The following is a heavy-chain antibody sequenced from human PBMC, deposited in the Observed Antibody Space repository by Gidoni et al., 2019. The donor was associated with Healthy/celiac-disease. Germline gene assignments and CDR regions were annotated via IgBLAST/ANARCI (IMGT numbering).Heavy chain of an antibody. D-gene: IGHD6-6*01. Sequence: QVQLVQSGAEVKKPRASVTVSCKASGSTFTSYYMHWVRQAPGQGLEWMGIINPSGGSTSYAQKFQGRVTMTRDTSTSTVYMELSSLRSEDTAVYYCARLVRTSGLDYWGQGTLVTVSS. J-gene: IGHJ4*02. CDR1: GSTFTSYY. V-gene: IGHV1-46*01. CDR3: ARLVRTSGLDY. CDR2: INPSGGST.